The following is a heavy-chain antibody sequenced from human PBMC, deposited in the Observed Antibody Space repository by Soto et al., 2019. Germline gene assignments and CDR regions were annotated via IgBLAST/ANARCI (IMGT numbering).Heavy chain of an antibody. J-gene: IGHJ6*02. V-gene: IGHV1-8*01. CDR2: MSPNSGNT. CDR3: CIEYTPAAMVV. D-gene: IGHD1-26*01. CDR1: GYTFTSYE. Sequence: QVQLVQSGAEVKKPGASVKVSCKASGYTFTSYEINWVRQATGQVLEWVGWMSPNSGNTGYAQKFQVRVTMTRNTSSMTAYKDLNSMSSGDTPVYYCCIEYTPAAMVVRGPGTTVAASS.